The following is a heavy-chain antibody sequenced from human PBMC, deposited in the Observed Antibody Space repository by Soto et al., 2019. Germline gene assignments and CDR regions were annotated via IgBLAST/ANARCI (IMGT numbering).Heavy chain of an antibody. CDR2: ISYDGSSK. CDR3: AKGRIHGYYKAHRFDY. V-gene: IGHV3-30*18. D-gene: IGHD3-9*01. Sequence: PGGSLRLSCAASGFTFSSYGMHWVRQAPGKGLEWVAVISYDGSSKYYADSVKGRFTISRDNSKNTLYLQMNSLRAEDTAVHYCAKGRIHGYYKAHRFDYWGQGTLVTVSS. J-gene: IGHJ4*02. CDR1: GFTFSSYG.